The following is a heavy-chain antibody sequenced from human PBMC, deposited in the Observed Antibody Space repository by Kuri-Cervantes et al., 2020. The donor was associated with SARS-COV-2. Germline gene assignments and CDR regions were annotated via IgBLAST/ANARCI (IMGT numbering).Heavy chain of an antibody. CDR2: INPNSGGT. Sequence: ASVKVSCKASGYTFTGYYMHWVRQAPGQGLEWMGWINPNSGGTNYAQKFQGRVTMTRDTSISTAYMELRRLRSDDTAVYYCASNSNYWYYGMDVWGQGTTVTVSS. CDR3: ASNSNYWYYGMDV. D-gene: IGHD4-11*01. CDR1: GYTFTGYY. J-gene: IGHJ6*02. V-gene: IGHV1-2*02.